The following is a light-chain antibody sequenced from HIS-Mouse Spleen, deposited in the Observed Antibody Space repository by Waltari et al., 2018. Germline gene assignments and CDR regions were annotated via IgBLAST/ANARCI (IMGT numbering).Light chain of an antibody. CDR2: AAS. CDR1: QGISSY. V-gene: IGKV1-8*01. J-gene: IGKJ1*01. Sequence: AIRMTQSPSSFSASTGDRVTIPCRASQGISSYLAWYQQKPGKAPKLLVYAASTLQSGVPSRFSGSGSGTEFTLTISSMQSEDFAVYYCQQYNNWPPWTFGQGTKVEIK. CDR3: QQYNNWPPWT.